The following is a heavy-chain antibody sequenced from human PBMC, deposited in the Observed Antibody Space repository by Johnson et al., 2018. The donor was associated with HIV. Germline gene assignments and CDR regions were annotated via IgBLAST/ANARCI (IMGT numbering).Heavy chain of an antibody. CDR1: GFTFSSYA. V-gene: IGHV3-33*08. D-gene: IGHD1-7*01. Sequence: VQLVESGGGVVQPGRSLRLSCAASGFTFSSYAMHWVRQAPGKGLEWVALIWYDGSNKYYADSVKGRFTISRDNAKNSLYLQMNSLRAEDTAVYYCARELTGTTEHDEAFDIWGQGTMVTVSS. CDR2: IWYDGSNK. CDR3: ARELTGTTEHDEAFDI. J-gene: IGHJ3*02.